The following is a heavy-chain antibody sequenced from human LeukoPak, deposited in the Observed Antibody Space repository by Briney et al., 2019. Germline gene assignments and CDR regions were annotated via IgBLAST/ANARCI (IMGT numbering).Heavy chain of an antibody. J-gene: IGHJ6*02. CDR3: ARDHWDRIAADGHRYGMDV. D-gene: IGHD6-13*01. CDR1: GYTFTGYY. V-gene: IGHV1-2*04. CDR2: INSNSGDT. Sequence: ASVKVSCKASGYTFTGYYMHWVRQAPGQGLEWMGWINSNSGDTNYAQNFQGWVTMTRDTSISTAYMELSRLRSDGTAVYYCARDHWDRIAADGHRYGMDVWGQGTTVTVSS.